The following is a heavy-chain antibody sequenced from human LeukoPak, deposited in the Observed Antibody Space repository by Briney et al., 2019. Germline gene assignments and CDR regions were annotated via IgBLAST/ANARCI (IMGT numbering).Heavy chain of an antibody. J-gene: IGHJ4*02. CDR2: INPSGGST. V-gene: IGHV1-46*01. CDR1: GYTFTSYY. D-gene: IGHD3-22*01. CDR3: ARVGSGITMIVVAEDYFDY. Sequence: ASVKVSCKASGYTFTSYYMHWVRQAPGQGLEWMGIINPSGGSTSYAQKFQGRVTMTRDTSTSTVYMELSSLRSEDTAVYYCARVGSGITMIVVAEDYFDYWGQGTLVTVSS.